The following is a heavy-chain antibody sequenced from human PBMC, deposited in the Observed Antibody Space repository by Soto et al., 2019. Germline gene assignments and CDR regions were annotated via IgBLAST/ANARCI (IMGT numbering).Heavy chain of an antibody. Sequence: SETLSLTCTVSGGSISSGDYYWSWIRQPPGKGLEWIGYIYYSGSTYYNPSLKSRVTISVDTSKNQFSLKLSSVTAADTAVYYCARVDNRLTWFDPWGQGTLVTVSS. V-gene: IGHV4-30-4*01. CDR2: IYYSGST. D-gene: IGHD6-25*01. CDR1: GGSISSGDYY. J-gene: IGHJ5*02. CDR3: ARVDNRLTWFDP.